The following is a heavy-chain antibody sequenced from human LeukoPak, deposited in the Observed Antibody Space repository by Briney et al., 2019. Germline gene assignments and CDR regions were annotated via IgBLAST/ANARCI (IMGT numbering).Heavy chain of an antibody. Sequence: SVKVSCKTSGGTFNNSAISWVRQAPGQGLEWLGGILPLFGTAGYAQKFQGRVTITKDESTRTVYLELTSLTSDDTAVYYCARDVHGDYGSGWFDPWGQGTLVSVSS. CDR3: ARDVHGDYGSGWFDP. D-gene: IGHD4-17*01. CDR2: ILPLFGTA. J-gene: IGHJ5*02. CDR1: GGTFNNSA. V-gene: IGHV1-69*05.